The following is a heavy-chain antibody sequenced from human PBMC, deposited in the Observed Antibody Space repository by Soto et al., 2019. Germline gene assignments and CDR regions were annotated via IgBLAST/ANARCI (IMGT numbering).Heavy chain of an antibody. CDR3: ASCPQNCITTSPCCLYFDY. CDR2: IRQDGSEK. J-gene: IGHJ4*02. CDR1: GFPFSSNW. V-gene: IGHV3-7*02. Sequence: GGSLRLSCVGSGFPFSSNWMTWVRQAPGKGLEWVGNIRQDGSEKKYVDSVKGRFTISRDNAKNSLYLQMNSLRSEDTAVYYCASCPQNCITTSPCCLYFDYWGQGTLVTVSS. D-gene: IGHD2-2*01.